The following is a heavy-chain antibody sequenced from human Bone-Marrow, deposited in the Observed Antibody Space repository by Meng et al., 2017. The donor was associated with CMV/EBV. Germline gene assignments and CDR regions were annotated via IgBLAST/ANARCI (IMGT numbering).Heavy chain of an antibody. D-gene: IGHD3-3*01. CDR1: GFTFGDYA. V-gene: IGHV3-15*01. CDR2: IKSKTDGGTT. Sequence: GESLKISCTASGFTFGDYAMSWVRQAPGKGLEWVGRIKSKTDGGTTDYAAPVKGRFTISRDDSKNTLYLQMNSLRAEDTAVYYCANVDFLYGMDVWGQGTTVTVSS. J-gene: IGHJ6*02. CDR3: ANVDFLYGMDV.